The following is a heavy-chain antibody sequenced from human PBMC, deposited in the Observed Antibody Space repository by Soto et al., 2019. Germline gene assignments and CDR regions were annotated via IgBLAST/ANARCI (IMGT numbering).Heavy chain of an antibody. CDR1: GFTFSSSS. Sequence: PGGSLRLSCAASGFTFSSSSMNWVRQAPGKGLEWVSYIISSSIAIYYADSVKGRFTISRDNAKNSLYLQMNSLRAEDTAVYYCARLRGSSNWETPSWGQGTLVTVSS. J-gene: IGHJ4*02. D-gene: IGHD6-13*01. CDR2: IISSSIAI. V-gene: IGHV3-48*01. CDR3: ARLRGSSNWETPS.